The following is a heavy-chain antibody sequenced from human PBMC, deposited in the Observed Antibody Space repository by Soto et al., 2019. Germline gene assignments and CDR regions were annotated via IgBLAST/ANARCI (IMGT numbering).Heavy chain of an antibody. Sequence: SGGSLRLSXAASGFTFSDYYMSWIRQAPGKGLEWVSYISSSGSIIYYADSVKGRFTISRDNAKNSLYLQLNSLRAEDTAVYYCARDLGYYASDGYFDYWGQGTLVTVSS. J-gene: IGHJ4*02. CDR2: ISSSGSII. CDR1: GFTFSDYY. V-gene: IGHV3-11*01. D-gene: IGHD3-22*01. CDR3: ARDLGYYASDGYFDY.